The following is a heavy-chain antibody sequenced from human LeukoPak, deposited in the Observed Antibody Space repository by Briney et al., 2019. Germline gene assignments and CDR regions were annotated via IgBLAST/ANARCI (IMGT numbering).Heavy chain of an antibody. CDR3: ARVPLGATSYVDY. Sequence: ASEKVSCKASGYPFIDYYMHWVRQAPGPGLEWMGWINPKSGDTNYAQKFQDRVTMTRDTSISTAYMEVSRLRSDDTAVYYCARVPLGATSYVDYWGQGTLVTVSS. CDR1: GYPFIDYY. CDR2: INPKSGDT. D-gene: IGHD1-26*01. V-gene: IGHV1-2*02. J-gene: IGHJ4*02.